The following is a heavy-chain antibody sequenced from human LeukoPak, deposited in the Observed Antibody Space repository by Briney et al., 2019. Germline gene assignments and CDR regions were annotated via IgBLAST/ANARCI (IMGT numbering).Heavy chain of an antibody. CDR1: GGSFSGYY. Sequence: SETLSLTCAVYGGSFSGYYWSWIRQPPGKGLEWIGEINHSGSTNYNPSLKSRVTISVDTSKNQFSLKLSSVTAADTAVYYCARRPHYYDSSGYTHVDYWGQGTLVTVSS. V-gene: IGHV4-34*01. CDR2: INHSGST. D-gene: IGHD3-22*01. CDR3: ARRPHYYDSSGYTHVDY. J-gene: IGHJ4*02.